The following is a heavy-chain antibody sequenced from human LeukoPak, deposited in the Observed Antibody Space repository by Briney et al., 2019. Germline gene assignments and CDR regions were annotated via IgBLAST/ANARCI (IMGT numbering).Heavy chain of an antibody. CDR2: IYYRGST. Sequence: PSETLSLTCTDSRGSITSSGYYWGWIRQPPGRGGEWIGSIYYRGSTYYRPSVKSRVTTSVDTSKNQFSLKLSSLTAADTAVYYCVRQNYDTIGFTAFDYWGQGTLVTVSS. CDR3: VRQNYDTIGFTAFDY. CDR1: RGSITSSGYY. J-gene: IGHJ4*02. V-gene: IGHV4-39*01. D-gene: IGHD3-22*01.